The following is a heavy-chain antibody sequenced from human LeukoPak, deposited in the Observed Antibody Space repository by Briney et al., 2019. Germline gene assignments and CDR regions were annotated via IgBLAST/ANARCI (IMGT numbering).Heavy chain of an antibody. CDR3: AKFTHGSGSFNPAYNWFDP. CDR1: GFTFSNYA. V-gene: IGHV3-23*01. CDR2: ISGSGDST. J-gene: IGHJ5*02. D-gene: IGHD3-10*01. Sequence: GGSLRLSCAASGFTFSNYAMSWVRQAPGEGLEWVSAISGSGDSTYYADSVKGRFTISRDNSKNTLFLQMNSLRAEDTAVYYCAKFTHGSGSFNPAYNWFDPWGQGTLVTVSS.